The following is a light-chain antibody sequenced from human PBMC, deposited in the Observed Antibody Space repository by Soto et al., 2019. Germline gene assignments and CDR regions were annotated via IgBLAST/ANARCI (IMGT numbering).Light chain of an antibody. V-gene: IGLV2-14*01. J-gene: IGLJ1*01. CDR1: SSDVGGYNY. Sequence: SVLTQPASVSGSPGQSITISCTGTSSDVGGYNYVSWYQQHPGKAPKLLIYEVSNRPSGVSNRFSGSKSGNTASLTISGLQAEDEADYYRSSYTSSSPYVFGTGTKVTVL. CDR3: SSYTSSSPYV. CDR2: EVS.